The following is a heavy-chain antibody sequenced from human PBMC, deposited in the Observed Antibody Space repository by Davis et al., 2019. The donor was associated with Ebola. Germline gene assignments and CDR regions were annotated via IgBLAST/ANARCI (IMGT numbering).Heavy chain of an antibody. CDR1: GFMFSSYA. Sequence: GESLKISCAASGFMFSSYAMSWVRLAPGKGLEWVSLIVNSGDVTYYADSVKGRFTISRDNAKNTLFLQMNSLRAEDTAVYYCAREDSVVVKAFDIWGQGTMVTVSS. J-gene: IGHJ3*02. V-gene: IGHV3-23*01. CDR2: IVNSGDVT. CDR3: AREDSVVVKAFDI. D-gene: IGHD2-15*01.